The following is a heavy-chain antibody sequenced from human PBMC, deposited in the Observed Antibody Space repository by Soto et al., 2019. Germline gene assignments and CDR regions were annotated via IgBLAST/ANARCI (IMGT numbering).Heavy chain of an antibody. CDR3: AKGSSSWYIPVYFDY. J-gene: IGHJ4*02. CDR1: GFTFSSYA. V-gene: IGHV3-23*01. D-gene: IGHD6-13*01. CDR2: ISGSGGST. Sequence: EVQLLESGGGLVQPGGSLRLSCAASGFTFSSYAMSWVRQAPGKGLEWVSAISGSGGSTYYADSVKGRFTISSDNSKNTMYMQMNSLRAEDTAVYYCAKGSSSWYIPVYFDYWGQGTLVTVSS.